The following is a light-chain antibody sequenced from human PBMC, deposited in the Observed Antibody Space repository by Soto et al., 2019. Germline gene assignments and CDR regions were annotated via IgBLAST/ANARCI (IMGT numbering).Light chain of an antibody. Sequence: QSALTQPPSASGSPGQAVSISCTGTSSDVGGYNYVSWYQQRPGKVPTVIIYEVTKRPSGVPDRFSGSKSGNTASLTVSGLQAEDEADYFCSSYANNNNMLVFGTGTKLTVL. CDR2: EVT. CDR1: SSDVGGYNY. J-gene: IGLJ1*01. V-gene: IGLV2-8*01. CDR3: SSYANNNNMLV.